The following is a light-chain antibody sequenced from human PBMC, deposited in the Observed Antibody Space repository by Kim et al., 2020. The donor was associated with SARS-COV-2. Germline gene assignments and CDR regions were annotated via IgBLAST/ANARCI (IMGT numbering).Light chain of an antibody. J-gene: IGKJ1*01. CDR3: QQYGSSPRT. CDR1: QTVTSNS. Sequence: SPGERAPLSCRASQTVTSNSLAWYQQKPGQAPRLLIYGASSRATGIPDRFSGSGSGTDFTLTISRLEPEDFAVYYCQQYGSSPRTFGQGTKVDIK. V-gene: IGKV3-20*01. CDR2: GAS.